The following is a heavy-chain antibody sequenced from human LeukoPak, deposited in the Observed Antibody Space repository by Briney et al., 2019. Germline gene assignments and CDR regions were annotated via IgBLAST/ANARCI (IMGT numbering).Heavy chain of an antibody. CDR3: VRDSSGDSSGRPSLDY. Sequence: GRSLRLSCAASGFTFSSYGMHWVRQAPGKGLEWVADTWYDGDTKEYADSVKGRFTISRDNSKNMMYLQMKSLRDEDTAVYFCVRDSSGDSSGRPSLDYWGQGTLVTVSS. V-gene: IGHV3-33*08. J-gene: IGHJ4*02. CDR2: TWYDGDTK. D-gene: IGHD3-10*01. CDR1: GFTFSSYG.